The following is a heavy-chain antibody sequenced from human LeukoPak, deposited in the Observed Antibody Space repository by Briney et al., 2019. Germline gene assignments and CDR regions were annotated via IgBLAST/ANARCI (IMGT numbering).Heavy chain of an antibody. V-gene: IGHV4-39*01. Sequence: SETLSLTCTVSGGSIGSSSYYWGWIRQPPGKGLEWIGSIYYSGSTYYNPSLKSRVTISVDTSKNQFSLKLSSVTAADTAVYYCASEAPAGYCSGGSCYSSLGSYFDYWGQGTLVTVSS. J-gene: IGHJ4*02. D-gene: IGHD2-15*01. CDR2: IYYSGST. CDR1: GGSIGSSSYY. CDR3: ASEAPAGYCSGGSCYSSLGSYFDY.